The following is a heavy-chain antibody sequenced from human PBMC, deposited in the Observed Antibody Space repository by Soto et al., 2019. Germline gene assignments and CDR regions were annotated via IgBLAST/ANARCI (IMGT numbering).Heavy chain of an antibody. CDR3: ARVLGYDYVSDY. D-gene: IGHD5-12*01. CDR1: GFTFSSYA. J-gene: IGHJ4*02. Sequence: PGGSLRLSCAASGFTFSSYAMHWVRQAPGKGLEWVAVISYDGSNKYYADSVKGRFTISRDNSKNTLYLQMNSLRAEDTAVYYCARVLGYDYVSDYWGQGTLVTVSS. V-gene: IGHV3-30-3*01. CDR2: ISYDGSNK.